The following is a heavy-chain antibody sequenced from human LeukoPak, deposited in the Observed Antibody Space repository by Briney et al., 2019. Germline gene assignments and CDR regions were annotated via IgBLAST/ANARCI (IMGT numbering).Heavy chain of an antibody. V-gene: IGHV3-33*01. CDR1: GFTFSRHG. Sequence: GGSLRLSCAASGFTFSRHGMHWVRQAPGKGLEWLTLIWYDGSNKYYADSVKGRFTISRDNSKNTVYLQMNSLRAEDTAVYYCARDHYYYDSSAYFYDLWGQGTLVTVSS. J-gene: IGHJ4*02. CDR2: IWYDGSNK. D-gene: IGHD3-22*01. CDR3: ARDHYYYDSSAYFYDL.